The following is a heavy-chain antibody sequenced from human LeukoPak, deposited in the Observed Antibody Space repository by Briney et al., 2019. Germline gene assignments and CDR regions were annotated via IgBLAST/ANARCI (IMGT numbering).Heavy chain of an antibody. Sequence: SDTLSLTCTLSGRSITSYYWSWIRHPPGKGLVWIGYVLHSGSTNYNPSLKSRVTISVDTSTNQFSLKLTSVTAADTAVYYCARDSSGYYRIDYCGQGTLVTVSS. V-gene: IGHV4-59*08. CDR3: ARDSSGYYRIDY. CDR1: GRSITSYY. D-gene: IGHD3-22*01. J-gene: IGHJ4*02. CDR2: VLHSGST.